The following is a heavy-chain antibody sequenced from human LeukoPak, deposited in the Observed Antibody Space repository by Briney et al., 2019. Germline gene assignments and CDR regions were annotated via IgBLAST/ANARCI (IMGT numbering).Heavy chain of an antibody. CDR3: AKGGSSSSGLGFCDY. CDR2: ISGSGGST. Sequence: PGGSLRLSCAASGFTFSIYAMSWVRQAPGKGLEWVSAISGSGGSTYYADSVKGRFTISRDNSKNTLYLQMNSLRAEDTAVYYCAKGGSSSSGLGFCDYWGQGTLVTVSS. J-gene: IGHJ4*02. CDR1: GFTFSIYA. D-gene: IGHD6-6*01. V-gene: IGHV3-23*01.